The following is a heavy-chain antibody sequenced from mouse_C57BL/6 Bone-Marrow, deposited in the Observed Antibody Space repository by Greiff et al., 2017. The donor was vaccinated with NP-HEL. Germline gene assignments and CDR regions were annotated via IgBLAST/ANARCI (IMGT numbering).Heavy chain of an antibody. Sequence: VQLQQSGTELVKPGASVKLSCTASGYTFTSYWMHWVKQRPGQGLEWIGNINPSNGGTNYNEKFKSKATLTVDKSSSTAYMQLSSLTSEDSAVYYCARGGGYYYAMDYWGQGTSVTVSS. CDR1: GYTFTSYW. J-gene: IGHJ4*01. CDR2: INPSNGGT. D-gene: IGHD2-2*01. CDR3: ARGGGYYYAMDY. V-gene: IGHV1-53*01.